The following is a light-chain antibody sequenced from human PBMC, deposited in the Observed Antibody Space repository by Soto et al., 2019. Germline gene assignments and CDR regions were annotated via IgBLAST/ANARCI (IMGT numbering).Light chain of an antibody. CDR3: SSYTSSTTEV. Sequence: QSVLTQPASVSGSPGQSITISCTGTSSDVGRYNFVSWYQQHPGKAPKLMIYDVSNRPSGVSNRFSGSKSDNTASLTISGLQAEDEADYYCSSYTSSTTEVFGTGTKVTVL. CDR2: DVS. CDR1: SSDVGRYNF. V-gene: IGLV2-14*01. J-gene: IGLJ1*01.